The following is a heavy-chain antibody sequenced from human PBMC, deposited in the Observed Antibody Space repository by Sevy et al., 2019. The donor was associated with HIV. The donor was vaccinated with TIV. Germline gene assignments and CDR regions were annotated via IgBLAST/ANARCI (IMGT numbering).Heavy chain of an antibody. Sequence: ASVKVSCKASGYTFTSYGISWVRQAPGQGLEWMGWISAYNGNTNYAQKLQGRVTMTTDTSTSTAYMELRSLRSDDTAVYYCARAVLRYFDWLLAPEYFQHWGQGTLVTVSS. CDR1: GYTFTSYG. J-gene: IGHJ1*01. D-gene: IGHD3-9*01. CDR3: ARAVLRYFDWLLAPEYFQH. V-gene: IGHV1-18*01. CDR2: ISAYNGNT.